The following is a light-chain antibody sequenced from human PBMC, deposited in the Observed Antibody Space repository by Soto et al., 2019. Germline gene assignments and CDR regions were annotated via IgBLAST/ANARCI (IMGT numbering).Light chain of an antibody. CDR1: SPNIGSNT. Sequence: QSVLTQPPSASGTPGQRSTFPCSGTSPNIGSNTVNWYKQLPGTAPKFLIYKNNQRPSGVPDRFSGSKSGTSASLAISGLQSEDEADYYCAAWDDSLNGVLFGGGTKLTVL. J-gene: IGLJ2*01. CDR3: AAWDDSLNGVL. V-gene: IGLV1-44*01. CDR2: KNN.